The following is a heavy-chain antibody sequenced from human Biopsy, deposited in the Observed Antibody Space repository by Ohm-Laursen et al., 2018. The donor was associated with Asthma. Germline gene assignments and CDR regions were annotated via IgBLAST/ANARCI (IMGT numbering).Heavy chain of an antibody. CDR3: AKDVFPGWELRRGPDY. D-gene: IGHD1-26*01. CDR2: ISFDGSNK. J-gene: IGHJ4*02. V-gene: IGHV3-30*18. CDR1: GFTFSNYG. Sequence: SLRLSCSASGFTFSNYGMHWVRQAPGKGLDWVAVISFDGSNKNYTDSVKGRFTTSRDNSRNTLHLQMNSLRAGDTAVYYCAKDVFPGWELRRGPDYWGQGTLVTVSS.